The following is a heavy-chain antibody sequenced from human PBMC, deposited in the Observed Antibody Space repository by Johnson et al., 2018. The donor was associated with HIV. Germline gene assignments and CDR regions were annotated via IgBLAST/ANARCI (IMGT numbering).Heavy chain of an antibody. Sequence: VQLVESGGGVVQPGRSLRLSCAASGFTFSSYAMHWVRHAPGKGLEWVAVISFDGSKEYYADSVKGRFTISRDNSKKTLYLQVNSLRDEDTAVYYCARGQGGAIPHDAFDIWGQGTMVTVSS. V-gene: IGHV3-30-3*01. CDR2: ISFDGSKE. CDR1: GFTFSSYA. D-gene: IGHD3-16*01. CDR3: ARGQGGAIPHDAFDI. J-gene: IGHJ3*02.